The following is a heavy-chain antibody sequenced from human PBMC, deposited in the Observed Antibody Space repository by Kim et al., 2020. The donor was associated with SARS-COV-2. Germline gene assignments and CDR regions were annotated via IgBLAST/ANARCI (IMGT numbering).Heavy chain of an antibody. J-gene: IGHJ2*01. V-gene: IGHV3-23*01. Sequence: GGSLRLSCAASGFTFSTYAMSWVRQAPGKGLEWVSAISYIIVSLKYADSVKGRFTISRDNSKNTVYLQMNSLRGEDTAVYYCAKDPGGHLPPWYCDLWGRGTLVTVSS. CDR2: ISYIIVSL. D-gene: IGHD3-10*01. CDR1: GFTFSTYA. CDR3: AKDPGGHLPPWYCDL.